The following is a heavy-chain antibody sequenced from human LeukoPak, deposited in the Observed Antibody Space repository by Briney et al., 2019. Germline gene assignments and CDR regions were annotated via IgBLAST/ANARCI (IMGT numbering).Heavy chain of an antibody. CDR2: IYWDDDK. V-gene: IGHV2-5*02. D-gene: IGHD6-13*01. CDR3: ARRPRGPVAAGGTWWFDP. Sequence: NASGPTLVNPTETLTLTCTFSGFSLSTSAVGVGWIRQPPGKALEWLAFIYWDDDKRYSPSLKSRLTITKNTSKNQVVLTMTNMDPVDTATYYCARRPRGPVAAGGTWWFDPWGQGTLVTVSS. J-gene: IGHJ5*02. CDR1: GFSLSTSAVG.